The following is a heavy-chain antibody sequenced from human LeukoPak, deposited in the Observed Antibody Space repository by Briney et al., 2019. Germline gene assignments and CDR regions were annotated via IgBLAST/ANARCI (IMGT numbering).Heavy chain of an antibody. CDR1: GGSFSGYY. J-gene: IGHJ4*02. D-gene: IGHD5-18*01. CDR3: ARDRGTRGYSYGYGY. CDR2: INHSGST. Sequence: SETLSLTCAVYGGSFSGYYWSWIRQPPGKGLGWIGEINHSGSTNYNPSLKSRVTISVDTSKNQFSLKLSSVTAADTAVYYCARDRGTRGYSYGYGYWGQGTLVTVSS. V-gene: IGHV4-34*01.